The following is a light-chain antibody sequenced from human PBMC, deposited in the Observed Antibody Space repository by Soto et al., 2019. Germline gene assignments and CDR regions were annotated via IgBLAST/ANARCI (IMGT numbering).Light chain of an antibody. V-gene: IGKV3-20*01. J-gene: IGKJ1*01. CDR3: QQYGDSPWT. CDR1: HRVSSY. Sequence: EIVLTQSPGTLSLSPGERATLSCRASHRVSSYLAWYQQRPGQAPRLLIYGASSRATGIPDRFSGSGSGTDFTLTISRLEPEDSAVYYCQQYGDSPWTFGQGTKV. CDR2: GAS.